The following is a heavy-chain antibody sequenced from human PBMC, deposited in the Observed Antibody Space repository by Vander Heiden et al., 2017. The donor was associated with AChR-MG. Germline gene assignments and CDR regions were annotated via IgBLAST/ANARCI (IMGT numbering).Heavy chain of an antibody. J-gene: IGHJ5*02. Sequence: QVQLVQSGAEVKKPGASVKVSCKASGYTFTSSGISLVRPAPGQGLEWMGWISAYNGNTNYAQKLQGRVTMTTDTSTSTAYMELRSLRSDDTAVYYCARDMGYCTNCPFDPWGQGTLVTVSS. CDR1: GYTFTSSG. CDR2: ISAYNGNT. CDR3: ARDMGYCTNCPFDP. D-gene: IGHD2-8*01. V-gene: IGHV1-18*01.